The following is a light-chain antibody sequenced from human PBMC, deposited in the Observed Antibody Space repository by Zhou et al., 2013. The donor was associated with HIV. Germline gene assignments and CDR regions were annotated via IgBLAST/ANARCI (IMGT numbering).Light chain of an antibody. Sequence: EIVLTQSPGTLSLSPGERATLSCRASHTISANYLAWYQQKPGQAPRLLVYGASTRATGIPDRFTGSGSGTDFTLTFTTLGPEDFAVYYCQQRSNSFGGGTKVEIK. CDR3: QQRSNS. CDR1: HTISANY. J-gene: IGKJ4*01. V-gene: IGKV3D-20*02. CDR2: GAS.